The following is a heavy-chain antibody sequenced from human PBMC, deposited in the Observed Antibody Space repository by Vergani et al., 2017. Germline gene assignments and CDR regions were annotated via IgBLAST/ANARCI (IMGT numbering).Heavy chain of an antibody. V-gene: IGHV3-23*01. J-gene: IGHJ6*02. D-gene: IGHD5-18*01. CDR1: GFTFSSYA. CDR3: AGYGRDVYYGMDV. CDR2: ISGSGGST. Sequence: EVQLLESGGGLVQPGGSLRLSCAASGFTFSSYAMSWVRQAPGKGLEWVSAISGSGGSTYYADSVKGRFTISRDNSKNTLYLQMNSLRAEDTAVYYCAGYGRDVYYGMDVWGQGTTVTVSS.